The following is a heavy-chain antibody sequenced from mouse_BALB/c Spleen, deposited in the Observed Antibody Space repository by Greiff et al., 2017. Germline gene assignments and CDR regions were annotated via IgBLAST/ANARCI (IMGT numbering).Heavy chain of an antibody. Sequence: DVKLVESGGGLVKPGGSLKLSCAASGFTFSSYAMSWVRQSPEKRLEWVAEISSGGSYTYYPDTVTGRFTISRDNAKNTLYLEMSSLRSEDTAMYYCARGDYYGSSFYAMDYWGQGTSVTVSS. J-gene: IGHJ4*01. V-gene: IGHV5-9-4*01. D-gene: IGHD1-1*01. CDR3: ARGDYYGSSFYAMDY. CDR1: GFTFSSYA. CDR2: ISSGGSYT.